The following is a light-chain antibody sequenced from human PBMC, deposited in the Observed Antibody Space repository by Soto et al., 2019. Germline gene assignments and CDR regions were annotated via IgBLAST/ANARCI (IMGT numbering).Light chain of an antibody. CDR3: XQXXNRPPWT. CDR2: DAS. J-gene: IGKJ1*01. Sequence: EIVLTQSPGTLSLSPGERATLSCKASQSIKNYLAWYQKKPGQAPRLLIYDASNRATGIPARFSGSGSGTDFTLTISSLEXEXXAVYYXXQXXNRPPWTXXQGTKVEIK. CDR1: QSIKNY. V-gene: IGKV3-11*01.